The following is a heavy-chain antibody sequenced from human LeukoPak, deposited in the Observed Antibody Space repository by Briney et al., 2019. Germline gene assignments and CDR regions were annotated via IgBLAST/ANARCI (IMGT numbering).Heavy chain of an antibody. J-gene: IGHJ6*03. D-gene: IGHD6-13*01. CDR3: AKAPAAVRVLAWYMDV. CDR2: ISWDGGGT. CDR1: GFTFDDYA. Sequence: GGSLRLSCAASGFTFDDYAMHWVRQAPGKGLEWVSLISWDGGGTYYADSVKGRFTISRDNSKNSLYLQMNSLRAEDTALYYCAKAPAAVRVLAWYMDVWGKGTTVTVSS. V-gene: IGHV3-43D*03.